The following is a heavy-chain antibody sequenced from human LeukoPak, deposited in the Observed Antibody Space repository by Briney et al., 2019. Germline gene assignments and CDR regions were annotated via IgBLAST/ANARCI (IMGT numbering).Heavy chain of an antibody. D-gene: IGHD6-19*01. V-gene: IGHV4-34*01. Sequence: PSETLSLTCAVYGGSFSGYYWSWIRQPPGKGLEWIGEINHSGSTNYNPSLKSRVTISVDTSKNQFSLKLSSVTAADTAVYYCARVSVAGPQARLDYWGQGTRVTVSS. CDR2: INHSGST. CDR1: GGSFSGYY. J-gene: IGHJ4*02. CDR3: ARVSVAGPQARLDY.